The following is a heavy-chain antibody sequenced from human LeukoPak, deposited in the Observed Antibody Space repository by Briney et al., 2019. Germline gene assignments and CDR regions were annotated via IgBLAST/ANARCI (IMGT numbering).Heavy chain of an antibody. V-gene: IGHV4-34*01. J-gene: IGHJ4*02. CDR1: GGSFSGYY. Sequence: PSETLSLTCAVYGGSFSGYYWSWIRQPPGKGLEWIGEINHSGSTNYNPSLKSRVTISVDTSKNQFSLKLSSVTAADTAVYYCARGWAPTSYYDSSGYYFYWGQGTLVTVSS. CDR2: INHSGST. CDR3: ARGWAPTSYYDSSGYYFY. D-gene: IGHD3-22*01.